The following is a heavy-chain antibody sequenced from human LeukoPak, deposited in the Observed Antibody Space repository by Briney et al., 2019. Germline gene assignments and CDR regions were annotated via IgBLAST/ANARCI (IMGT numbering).Heavy chain of an antibody. CDR2: ISGSGGST. CDR1: GFTFSGYA. V-gene: IGHV3-23*01. J-gene: IGHJ4*02. Sequence: GGSLRLSCAASGFTFSGYAMSWVRQAPGKGLEWVSAISGSGGSTYYADSVKGRFTISRDNSKNTLYLQMNSLRAEDTAVYYCAKDLSVGKLLWFGELLSRPFDFDYWGQGTLVTVSS. D-gene: IGHD3-10*01. CDR3: AKDLSVGKLLWFGELLSRPFDFDY.